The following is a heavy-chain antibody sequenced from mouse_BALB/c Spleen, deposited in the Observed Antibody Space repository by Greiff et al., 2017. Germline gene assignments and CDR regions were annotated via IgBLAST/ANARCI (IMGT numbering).Heavy chain of an antibody. CDR3: AREGSERQRYAMDY. J-gene: IGHJ4*01. Sequence: EVMLVESGGDLVKPGGSLKLSCAASGFTFSSYGMSWVRQTPDKRLEWVATINSNGGSTYYPDSVKGRFTISRDNAKNTLYLQMSSLKSEDTAMYYCAREGSERQRYAMDYWGQGTSVTVSS. V-gene: IGHV5-6-3*01. CDR2: INSNGGST. CDR1: GFTFSSYG.